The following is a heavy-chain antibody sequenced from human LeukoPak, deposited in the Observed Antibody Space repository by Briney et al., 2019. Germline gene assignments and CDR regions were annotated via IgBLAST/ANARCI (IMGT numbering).Heavy chain of an antibody. CDR3: ARGGNIASFQH. CDR1: GGSISSHY. V-gene: IGHV4-59*11. CDR2: IYYSGST. D-gene: IGHD2/OR15-2a*01. J-gene: IGHJ1*01. Sequence: SETLSLTCTVSGGSISSHYWSWIRQPPGKGLEWVGYIYYSGSTNYNPSLKSRVTISVDKSKNQFSLKLSSVTAADTAVYYCARGGNIASFQHWGQGTLVTVSS.